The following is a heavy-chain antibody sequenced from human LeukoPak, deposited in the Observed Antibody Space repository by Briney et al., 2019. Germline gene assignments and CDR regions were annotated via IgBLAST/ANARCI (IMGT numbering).Heavy chain of an antibody. CDR1: GFSFSSYA. Sequence: GRSLPVSRAASGFSFSSYAMYWVRQAPGKGLECVAVISYDANHEDYADSVKGRFTISRDNSKNTLYLQMNSVRVEDTAMYYCATGAFYDSRIFQYWGQGSLVSVSS. J-gene: IGHJ1*01. D-gene: IGHD3-22*01. V-gene: IGHV3-30-3*01. CDR2: ISYDANHE. CDR3: ATGAFYDSRIFQY.